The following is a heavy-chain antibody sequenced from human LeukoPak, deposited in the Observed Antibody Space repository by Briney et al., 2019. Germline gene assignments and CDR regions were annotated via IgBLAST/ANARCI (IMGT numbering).Heavy chain of an antibody. CDR2: IYYSGST. Sequence: PSETLSLTCTVSGGSISSYYWSWIRQPPGKGLEWIGYIYYSGSTNYNPSLKSRVTISVDTSKNQFSLKLSSVTAADTAVYYCARGTVTTYYYYGMDVWGQGTMVTVSS. CDR1: GGSISSYY. D-gene: IGHD4-17*01. J-gene: IGHJ6*02. V-gene: IGHV4-59*08. CDR3: ARGTVTTYYYYGMDV.